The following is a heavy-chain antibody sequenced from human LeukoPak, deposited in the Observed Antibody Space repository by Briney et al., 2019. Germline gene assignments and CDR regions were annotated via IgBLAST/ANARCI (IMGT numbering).Heavy chain of an antibody. CDR3: ARVEWYCSGGSCYYFDY. D-gene: IGHD2-15*01. CDR1: GYTFTSYY. V-gene: IGHV1-46*01. Sequence: ASVKVSCKASGYTFTSYYMHWVRQAPGQGLEWMGIINPSGGSTSYAQKFQGRVTMTRDMSTSTVYMELSSLRSEDTAVYYCARVEWYCSGGSCYYFDYWGQGTLVTVSS. CDR2: INPSGGST. J-gene: IGHJ4*02.